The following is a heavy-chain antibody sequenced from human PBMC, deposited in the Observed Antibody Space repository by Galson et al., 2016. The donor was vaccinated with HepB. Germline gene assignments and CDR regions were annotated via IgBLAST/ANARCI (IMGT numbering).Heavy chain of an antibody. CDR3: ARIDWLLYYFDY. V-gene: IGHV4-39*01. D-gene: IGHD3-9*01. CDR2: MSYSGST. CDR1: GGAISSSSYY. J-gene: IGHJ4*02. Sequence: SETLSLTCTVSGGAISSSSYYWGWIRQPPGKGLEWIGSMSYSGSTYYKPSLKSRVSISVDTSKNQFSLKVSSVAAADTAVYYCARIDWLLYYFDYWGQGTLVTVSS.